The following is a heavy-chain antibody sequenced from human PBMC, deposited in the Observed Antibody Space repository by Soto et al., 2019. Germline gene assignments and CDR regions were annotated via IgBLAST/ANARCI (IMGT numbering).Heavy chain of an antibody. J-gene: IGHJ6*02. CDR2: IWYDGSNE. D-gene: IGHD6-19*01. Sequence: QVQLVESGGGVVQPGRSLRLSCAASGFIFSNFGMHWVRQAPGTGLEGVAVIWYDGSNEYYADSVKGRFTISKDNFKNTLYLQMNSLRAEDTAVYYCARDDSTGIAVATAGMDVWGQGTTVTVSS. V-gene: IGHV3-33*01. CDR1: GFIFSNFG. CDR3: ARDDSTGIAVATAGMDV.